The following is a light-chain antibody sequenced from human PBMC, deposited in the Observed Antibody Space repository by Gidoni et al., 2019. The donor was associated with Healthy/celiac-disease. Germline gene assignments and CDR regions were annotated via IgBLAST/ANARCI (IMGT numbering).Light chain of an antibody. V-gene: IGKV3-20*01. J-gene: IGKJ3*01. CDR1: QSVSSSY. Sequence: EIVLTQSPGTLSLSPGERATLSCRASQSVSSSYLAWYQQKPGQAPRLLIYDASSRAPGIPDRFSGSRSGTDFTLTISRLEPEDFAVYYCQQYGSSPKTFGPGTKVDIK. CDR3: QQYGSSPKT. CDR2: DAS.